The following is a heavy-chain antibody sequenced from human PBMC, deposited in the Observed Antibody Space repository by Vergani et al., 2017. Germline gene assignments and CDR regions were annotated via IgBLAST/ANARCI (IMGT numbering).Heavy chain of an antibody. Sequence: QVQLQESGPGLVKPSETLSLTCAVSGYSISSGYYWGWIRQPPGKWLEWIGSIYHSGSTYYNPSLKSRVTISVDTSKNQFSLTLSSVTAADTAVYYCARKASYYDSSGYYPPYYFDYWGQGTLVTVSS. CDR3: ARKASYYDSSGYYPPYYFDY. J-gene: IGHJ4*02. D-gene: IGHD3-22*01. CDR1: GYSISSGYY. CDR2: IYHSGST. V-gene: IGHV4-38-2*01.